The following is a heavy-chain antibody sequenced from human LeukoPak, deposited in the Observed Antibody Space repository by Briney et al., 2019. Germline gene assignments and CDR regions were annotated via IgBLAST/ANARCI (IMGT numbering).Heavy chain of an antibody. J-gene: IGHJ4*02. CDR2: IYSGGRP. CDR3: AKALDYWYFDY. V-gene: IGHV3-53*01. Sequence: GGSLRLSCAASGFTVSSNYMSWVRQAPGKGLEWVSVIYSGGRPSYADSVKGRFTISRDNSKNTLYLQVNSLRAEDTAVYYCAKALDYWYFDYWGQGTLVTVSS. CDR1: GFTVSSNY. D-gene: IGHD2/OR15-2a*01.